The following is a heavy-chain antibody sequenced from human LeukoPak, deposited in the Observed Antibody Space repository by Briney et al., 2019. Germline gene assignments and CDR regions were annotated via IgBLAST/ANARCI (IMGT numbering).Heavy chain of an antibody. V-gene: IGHV3-23*01. Sequence: GGPLRLPCAASGFTFSNYAMTWVRQAPGKGLEWVSAISASGGSTYYADSVKGRFTISRDNSRDTLYLQMNSLRAEDTALYYCAKGPTRQGYCSTTSCRDYYFDYWGQGTLVTVSS. CDR1: GFTFSNYA. J-gene: IGHJ4*02. D-gene: IGHD2-2*01. CDR3: AKGPTRQGYCSTTSCRDYYFDY. CDR2: ISASGGST.